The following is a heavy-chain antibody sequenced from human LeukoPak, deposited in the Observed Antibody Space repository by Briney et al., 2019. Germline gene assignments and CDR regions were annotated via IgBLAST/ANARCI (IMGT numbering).Heavy chain of an antibody. Sequence: PSQTLSPTCAVSGGSISSGGYSWSWIRQPPGKSLEWIGYIYHSGSTYYNPSLKSRVTISVDRFKNQFSLKLSSVTAADTAVYYCARVDHYYDSSGYSEYYFDYWGQGTLVTVSS. CDR2: IYHSGST. J-gene: IGHJ4*02. CDR3: ARVDHYYDSSGYSEYYFDY. CDR1: GGSISSGGYS. D-gene: IGHD3-22*01. V-gene: IGHV4-30-2*01.